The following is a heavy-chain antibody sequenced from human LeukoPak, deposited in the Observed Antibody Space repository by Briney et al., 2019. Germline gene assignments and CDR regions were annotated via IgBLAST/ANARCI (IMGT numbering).Heavy chain of an antibody. D-gene: IGHD1-26*01. CDR3: ARAPSGVGATRLNWFDP. CDR2: MNPNSGNT. V-gene: IGHV1-8*01. J-gene: IGHJ5*02. Sequence: VASVKVSCKASGYTFTSYDINWVRQATGQGLEWMGWMNPNSGNTGYARKFQGRVTMTRSTAINTAYMELSSLRSEDTAVYYCARAPSGVGATRLNWFDPWGQGTLVTVSS. CDR1: GYTFTSYD.